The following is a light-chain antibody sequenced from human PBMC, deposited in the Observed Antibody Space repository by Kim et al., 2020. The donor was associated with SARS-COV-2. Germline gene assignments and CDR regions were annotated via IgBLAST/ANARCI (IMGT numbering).Light chain of an antibody. CDR3: SSYAGSNNVV. J-gene: IGLJ2*01. Sequence: GQSVTIYCTGTSSDVGGYNYVSWYQQHPGKAPKLMIYDVNKRPSGVPDRFSGSKSGNTASLTVSGLQAEDEADYYCSSYAGSNNVVFGGGTQLTVL. CDR2: DVN. V-gene: IGLV2-8*01. CDR1: SSDVGGYNY.